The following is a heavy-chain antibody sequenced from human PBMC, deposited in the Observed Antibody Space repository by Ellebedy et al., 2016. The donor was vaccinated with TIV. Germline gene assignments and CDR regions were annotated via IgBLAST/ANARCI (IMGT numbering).Heavy chain of an antibody. CDR2: IIPIFGTA. CDR1: RGTFSSYA. J-gene: IGHJ4*02. CDR3: ARDSGEAFDY. Sequence: SVKVSXKASRGTFSSYAISWVRQAPGQGLEWMGGIIPIFGTANYAQKFQGRVTITRNTSASTAYMELSSLRSEDTAVYYCARDSGEAFDYWGQGTLVTVSS. V-gene: IGHV1-69*05. D-gene: IGHD3-10*01.